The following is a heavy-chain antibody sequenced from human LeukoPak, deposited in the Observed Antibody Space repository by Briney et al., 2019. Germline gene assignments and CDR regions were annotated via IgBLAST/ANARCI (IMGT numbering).Heavy chain of an antibody. CDR1: GFTFSSYG. D-gene: IGHD3-22*01. CDR3: ARGLYYYDSSGYIGWFDP. Sequence: GGSLRLSCAASGFTFSSYGMHWVRQAPGKGLEWVAVIWYDGSNQYHADSVKGRFTISRDNSKNTLYLQMNSLRAEDTAVYYCARGLYYYDSSGYIGWFDPWGQGTLVTVSS. J-gene: IGHJ5*02. V-gene: IGHV3-33*01. CDR2: IWYDGSNQ.